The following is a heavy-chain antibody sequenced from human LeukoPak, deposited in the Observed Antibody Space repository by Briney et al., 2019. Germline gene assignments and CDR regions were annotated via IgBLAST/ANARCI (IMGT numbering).Heavy chain of an antibody. Sequence: SETLSLTCTVSGGSISGGGYYWSWIRQHPGKGLEWIGYIYYSGSTYYNPSLKSRVTISVDTSKNQFSLKLSSVTAADTAVYYCARVQGDSSGYYPYWYFDLWGRGTLVTVSS. J-gene: IGHJ2*01. CDR2: IYYSGST. V-gene: IGHV4-31*03. D-gene: IGHD3-22*01. CDR1: GGSISGGGYY. CDR3: ARVQGDSSGYYPYWYFDL.